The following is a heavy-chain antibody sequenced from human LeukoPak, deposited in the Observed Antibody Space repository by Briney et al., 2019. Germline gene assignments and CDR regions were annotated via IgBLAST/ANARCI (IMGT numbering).Heavy chain of an antibody. Sequence: SETLSLTCGVYGGSFSGYYWTWIRQSPGMGLEWVGEIIHSGRTNYNPSLTSRVTISVDTSKNQFSLELSSVTAADTAVYYCARGVLVTVYAAFDFWGQGTLVTVSS. CDR1: GGSFSGYY. D-gene: IGHD2-8*01. V-gene: IGHV4-34*01. J-gene: IGHJ4*02. CDR3: ARGVLVTVYAAFDF. CDR2: IIHSGRT.